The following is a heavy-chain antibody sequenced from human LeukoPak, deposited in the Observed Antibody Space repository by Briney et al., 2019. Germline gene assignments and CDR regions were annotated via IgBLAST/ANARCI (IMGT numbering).Heavy chain of an antibody. J-gene: IGHJ3*02. CDR3: ATAPKSKNYHPFPFDI. V-gene: IGHV1-24*01. CDR2: FDPEDGET. CDR1: GYTLTELS. D-gene: IGHD5-24*01. Sequence: ASVKVSCKVSGYTLTELSMHWVRQAPGKGLEWVGGFDPEDGETIYAQKFQGRVTMTEDTSTDTAYMELSSLRSEDTAVYYCATAPKSKNYHPFPFDIWGQGTMVTVSS.